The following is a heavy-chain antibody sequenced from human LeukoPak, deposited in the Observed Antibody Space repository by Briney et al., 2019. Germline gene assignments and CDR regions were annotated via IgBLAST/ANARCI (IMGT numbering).Heavy chain of an antibody. J-gene: IGHJ6*02. CDR1: GGSISSYY. V-gene: IGHV4-59*01. Sequence: SETLSLTCTVSGGSISSYYWSWIRQPPGKGLEWIGFIYYSGCTNYNPSLKSRVTISVDTSKNQFSLKLSSVTAADTAVYYCARDPRHPYYYGLDVWGQGTTVTVSS. CDR2: IYYSGCT. CDR3: ARDPRHPYYYGLDV.